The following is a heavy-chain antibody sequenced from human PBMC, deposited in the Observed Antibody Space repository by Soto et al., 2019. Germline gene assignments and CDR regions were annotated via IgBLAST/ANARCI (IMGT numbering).Heavy chain of an antibody. D-gene: IGHD4-17*01. J-gene: IGHJ4*02. V-gene: IGHV3-7*01. CDR1: GFTFSNYW. Sequence: GGSLRLSCAASGFTFSNYWMSWVRQAPGKGLEWVANIKQDGSEKYYVDSVKGRITISRDNAKDSLYLQMNSLRAEDTAVYYCARVSYGDYSSDYWGQGTLVTVSS. CDR3: ARVSYGDYSSDY. CDR2: IKQDGSEK.